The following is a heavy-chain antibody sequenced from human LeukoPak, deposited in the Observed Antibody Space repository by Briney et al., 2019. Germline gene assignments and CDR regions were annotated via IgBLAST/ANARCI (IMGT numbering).Heavy chain of an antibody. J-gene: IGHJ5*02. Sequence: ASVKVSCKASGYTLTSYYMHWVRQAPGQGLEWMGIINPSGGSTSYAQKFRGRVTMTRDMSTSTVYMELSSLRSEDTAVYYCARDPFTREYSSGQTGWFDPWGQGTLVTVSS. CDR3: ARDPFTREYSSGQTGWFDP. CDR2: INPSGGST. D-gene: IGHD6-19*01. CDR1: GYTLTSYY. V-gene: IGHV1-46*01.